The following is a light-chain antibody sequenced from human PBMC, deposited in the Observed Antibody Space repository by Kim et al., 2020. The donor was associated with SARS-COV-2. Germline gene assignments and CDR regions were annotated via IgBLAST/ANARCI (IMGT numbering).Light chain of an antibody. CDR1: KLGDKY. CDR2: QDN. CDR3: QAWDSSTGV. V-gene: IGLV3-1*01. Sequence: SYELTQPPSVSVSPGQTASITCSGDKLGDKYACWYQQRPGQSPVLVIYQDNKRPSGIPERFSGSNSGNTATLTISGTQTVDEADYYCQAWDSSTGVFGGGTKLTFL. J-gene: IGLJ3*02.